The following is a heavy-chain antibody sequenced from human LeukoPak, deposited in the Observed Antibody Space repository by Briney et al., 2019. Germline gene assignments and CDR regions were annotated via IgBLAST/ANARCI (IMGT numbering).Heavy chain of an antibody. Sequence: PGGPLTLSCAASGFTFSSYSLNWVRQAPAKGLEWVSSITSGSSDTYYADSVKGRFAISRDNAKNSLYLQMNGLRAEDTAVYYCARAASDGDRWGQGALVTVSS. V-gene: IGHV3-21*01. J-gene: IGHJ4*02. CDR2: ITSGSSDT. D-gene: IGHD2-21*01. CDR1: GFTFSSYS. CDR3: ARAASDGDR.